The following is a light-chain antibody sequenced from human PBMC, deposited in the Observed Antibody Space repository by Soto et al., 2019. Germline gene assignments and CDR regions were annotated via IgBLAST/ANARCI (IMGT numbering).Light chain of an antibody. CDR1: QFVSSN. Sequence: EIVMTQSPATLSASPGERATLSCRASQFVSSNLAWYQQTPGQAPRLLIFGASTRATGITARFSGRGAGTEFSLAISSLQYDDFSVYFCHQYHDWPPWTFGQGTKGDI. CDR3: HQYHDWPPWT. CDR2: GAS. J-gene: IGKJ1*01. V-gene: IGKV3-15*01.